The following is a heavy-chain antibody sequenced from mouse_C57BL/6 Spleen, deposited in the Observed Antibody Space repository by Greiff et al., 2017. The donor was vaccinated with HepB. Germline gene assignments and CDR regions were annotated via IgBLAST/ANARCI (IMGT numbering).Heavy chain of an antibody. CDR2: ISYDGSN. V-gene: IGHV3-6*01. J-gene: IGHJ2*01. Sequence: VQLKESGPGLVKPSQSLSLTCSVTGYSITSGYYWNWIRQFPGNKLEWMGYISYDGSNNYNPSLKNRISITRDTSKNQFFLKLNSVTTEDTATYYCSRDGDDYSLDYWGQGTTLTVSS. D-gene: IGHD2-4*01. CDR3: SRDGDDYSLDY. CDR1: GYSITSGYY.